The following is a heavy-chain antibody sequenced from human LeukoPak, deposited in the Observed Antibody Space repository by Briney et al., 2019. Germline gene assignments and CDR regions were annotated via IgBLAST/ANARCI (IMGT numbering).Heavy chain of an antibody. V-gene: IGHV1-69*05. CDR2: IIPIFGTA. CDR1: GYTFTGYY. D-gene: IGHD3-3*01. J-gene: IGHJ6*03. Sequence: WASVKVSCKASGYTFTGYYMHWVRQAPGQGLEWMGGIIPIFGTANYAQKFQGRVTITTDESTSTAYMELSSLRSEDTAVYYCATQERFLEWPYMDVWGKGTTVTVSS. CDR3: ATQERFLEWPYMDV.